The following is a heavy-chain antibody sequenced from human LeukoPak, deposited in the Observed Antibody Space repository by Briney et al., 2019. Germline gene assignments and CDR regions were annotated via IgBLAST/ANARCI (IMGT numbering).Heavy chain of an antibody. V-gene: IGHV4-34*01. Sequence: SETLSLTCAVYGGSFSGYYWSWIRQPPGKGLEWIGEISHSGSTNYNPSLKSRVTISVDTSKNQFSLKLSSVTAADTAVYYCARDEDIWGQGTMVTVSS. CDR1: GGSFSGYY. CDR3: ARDEDI. CDR2: ISHSGST. J-gene: IGHJ3*02.